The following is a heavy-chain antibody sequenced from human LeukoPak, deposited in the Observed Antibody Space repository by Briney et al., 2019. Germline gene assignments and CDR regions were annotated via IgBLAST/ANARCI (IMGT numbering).Heavy chain of an antibody. CDR2: ISSSSSTI. CDR1: GFTFSSYA. D-gene: IGHD3-3*01. Sequence: GGSLRLSCAASGFTFSSYAMSWVRQAPGKGRGGVPYISSSSSTIYYADSVKGRFTISRDNAKNSLYLQMNSLRAEDTAVYYCARRGDTYYDFWSGYLQTYYYYYMDVWGKGTTVTVSS. V-gene: IGHV3-48*01. J-gene: IGHJ6*03. CDR3: ARRGDTYYDFWSGYLQTYYYYYMDV.